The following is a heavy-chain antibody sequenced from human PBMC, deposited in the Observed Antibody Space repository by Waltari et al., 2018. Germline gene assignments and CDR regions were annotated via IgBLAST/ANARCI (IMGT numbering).Heavy chain of an antibody. D-gene: IGHD4-4*01. CDR3: ARGDSNYAYYYGMDV. Sequence: QVQLVQSGAEVKKPGSSVKVSCKASGGTFSSYAISWVRQAPGQGLEWMGGTIPIFGTANDDQKFQGRVTITADESTSTAYMELSSLRSEDTAVYYCARGDSNYAYYYGMDVWGQGTTVTVSS. CDR2: TIPIFGTA. V-gene: IGHV1-69*01. J-gene: IGHJ6*02. CDR1: GGTFSSYA.